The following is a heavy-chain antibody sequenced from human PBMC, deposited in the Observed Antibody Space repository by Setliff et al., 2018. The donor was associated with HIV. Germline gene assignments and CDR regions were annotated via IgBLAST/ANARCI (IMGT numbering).Heavy chain of an antibody. CDR2: MYYSGSG. CDR3: VMAVADKGVYYLDY. CDR1: GVSVSSGGYY. J-gene: IGHJ4*02. Sequence: LSLTCTVSGVSVSSGGYYWSWVRQLPGKGLEWIGYMYYSGSGYYNPSLQNRVTVSVDAPKNQFSLKLSSLTAADTAVYYCVMAVADKGVYYLDYWGRGTLVTVSS. V-gene: IGHV4-31*03. D-gene: IGHD6-19*01.